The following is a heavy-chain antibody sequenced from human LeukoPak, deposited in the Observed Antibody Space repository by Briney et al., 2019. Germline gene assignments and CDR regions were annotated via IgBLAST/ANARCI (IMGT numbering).Heavy chain of an antibody. Sequence: GGSLRLSCAASGFTFSSYGMHWVRQAPGKGLEWVAVISYDGSNKYYADSVKGRFTISRDNSKNTLYLQMNSLRAEDTAVYYCAKLWQQLGADYWGQGTLVTVSS. V-gene: IGHV3-30*18. CDR1: GFTFSSYG. D-gene: IGHD6-13*01. J-gene: IGHJ4*02. CDR2: ISYDGSNK. CDR3: AKLWQQLGADY.